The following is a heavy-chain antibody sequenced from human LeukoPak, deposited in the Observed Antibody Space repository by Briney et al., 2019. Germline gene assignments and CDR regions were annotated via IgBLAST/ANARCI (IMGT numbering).Heavy chain of an antibody. J-gene: IGHJ4*02. CDR2: INPNSGGT. D-gene: IGHD6-13*01. V-gene: IGHV1-2*02. CDR3: ARWLSSSWFRKYYFDY. CDR1: GYTFTGYY. Sequence: GASVKVSCKASGYTFTGYYMHWVRQAPGQGLEWMGWINPNSGGTNYAQKFQGRVTMTRDTSISTAYMELSRLRSDDTAVYYCARWLSSSWFRKYYFDYWGQGTLVTVSS.